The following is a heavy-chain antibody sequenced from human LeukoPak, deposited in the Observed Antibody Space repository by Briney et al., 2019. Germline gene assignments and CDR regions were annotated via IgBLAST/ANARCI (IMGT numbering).Heavy chain of an antibody. D-gene: IGHD6-13*01. J-gene: IGHJ4*02. CDR3: ARRARYSSSWYLLDY. CDR1: GYTFTGYN. V-gene: IGHV1-2*02. Sequence: ASVTVSCKASGYTFTGYNMHWVRQAPGQGHGWMGWINPNSGGTNYAQKFQGRVTITRDTSISTAYMELSRLRSDDTAVYYCARRARYSSSWYLLDYWGQGTLVTVSS. CDR2: INPNSGGT.